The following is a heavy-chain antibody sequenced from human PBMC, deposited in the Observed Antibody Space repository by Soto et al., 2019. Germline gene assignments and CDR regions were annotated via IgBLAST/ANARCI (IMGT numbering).Heavy chain of an antibody. D-gene: IGHD2-2*01. Sequence: SETLSLTCTVSGGSINSTSYYWGWVRQPPGKGLDWIGNIFYSGNTYYNPSFQSRVTISVDTSKNQFSLKLNSVTAADTAVYYCASRYCSSSSCSIFDYWGQGTLVTVSS. CDR1: GGSINSTSYY. CDR2: IFYSGNT. CDR3: ASRYCSSSSCSIFDY. V-gene: IGHV4-39*01. J-gene: IGHJ4*02.